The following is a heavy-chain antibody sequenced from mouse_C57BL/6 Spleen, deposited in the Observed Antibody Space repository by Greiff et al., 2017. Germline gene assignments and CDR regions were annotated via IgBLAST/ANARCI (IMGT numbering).Heavy chain of an antibody. CDR1: GYTFTSYW. Sequence: QVQLQQPGAELVKPGASVKMSCKASGYTFTSYWITWVKQRPGQGLEWIGDIYPGSGSTNYNEKFKSKATLTVDKPSSTAYMQLSSLTSEDSAVYYCAREENYAMDYWGQGTSVTVSS. J-gene: IGHJ4*01. V-gene: IGHV1-55*01. CDR2: IYPGSGST. CDR3: AREENYAMDY.